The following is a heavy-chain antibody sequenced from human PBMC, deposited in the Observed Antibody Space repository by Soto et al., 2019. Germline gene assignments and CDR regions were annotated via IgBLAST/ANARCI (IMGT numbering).Heavy chain of an antibody. CDR2: IYYSGST. V-gene: IGHV4-61*01. D-gene: IGHD3-3*01. J-gene: IGHJ5*02. CDR1: GDSVSSGSYY. Sequence: PSETLSLTCTVSGDSVSSGSYYWSWIRQPPGKGLEWIGYIYYSGSTNYNPSLKSRVSISLDTSKNQFSLKLSSVTAADTAVYYCARGRDFWSGYAGNWFDPWGQGTQVTVSS. CDR3: ARGRDFWSGYAGNWFDP.